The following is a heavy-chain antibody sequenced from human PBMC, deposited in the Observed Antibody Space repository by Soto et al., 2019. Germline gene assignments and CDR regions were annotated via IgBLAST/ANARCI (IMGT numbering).Heavy chain of an antibody. CDR3: ARLGGYYQALDS. Sequence: QVQLQESGPGLVKPSETLSLNCTVSDGSISPYYWSWIRQPPGKGLEWIGYIYYAGTTTYNPSLNSRVSISVDTSKNEVSLKLTSVTAADTAVYYCARLGGYYQALDSWGQGTVVTVSS. V-gene: IGHV4-59*08. J-gene: IGHJ4*02. CDR1: DGSISPYY. D-gene: IGHD3-22*01. CDR2: IYYAGTT.